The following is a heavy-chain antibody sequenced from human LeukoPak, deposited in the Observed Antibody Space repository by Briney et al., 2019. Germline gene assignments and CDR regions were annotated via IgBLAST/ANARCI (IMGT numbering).Heavy chain of an antibody. CDR1: GGTFRSYT. CDR3: ARGHPSNSKTFDM. CDR2: IIPIFGTT. J-gene: IGHJ3*02. V-gene: IGHV1-69*13. Sequence: SVKVSCKASGGTFRSYTISWVRQAPGQGLEWMGGIIPIFGTTNYAQKFQGRVTITADESASTAYLEVSSLRSDDTAVYYCARGHPSNSKTFDMWGQGTMVSVSS. D-gene: IGHD6-13*01.